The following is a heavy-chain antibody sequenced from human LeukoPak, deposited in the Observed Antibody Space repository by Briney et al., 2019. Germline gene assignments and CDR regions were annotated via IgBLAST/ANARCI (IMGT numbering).Heavy chain of an antibody. CDR3: ARGPIAVVPGAKWAFDI. D-gene: IGHD2-2*01. CDR2: INPNIGGT. V-gene: IGHV1-2*02. J-gene: IGHJ3*02. Sequence: ASVKVSCKASGYTFSDYYIHWVRQAPGQGLEWMAWINPNIGGTNFAQKFQGRVSMTGDTSISTAYMELSSLRSDDTAVYYCARGPIAVVPGAKWAFDIWGQGTLVTVSS. CDR1: GYTFSDYY.